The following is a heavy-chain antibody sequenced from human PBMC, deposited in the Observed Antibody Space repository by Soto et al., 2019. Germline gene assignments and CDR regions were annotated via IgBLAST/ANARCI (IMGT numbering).Heavy chain of an antibody. CDR3: ARGSGSSSPYNWFDP. V-gene: IGHV5-51*01. J-gene: IGHJ5*02. Sequence: GESLKISCKGSGYSFTSYWIGWVRQMPGKGLEWMGIIYPGDSDTRYSPSFQGQVTISADKSISTAYLQWSSLKASDTAMYYCARGSGSSSPYNWFDPWGQGTLVTVSS. CDR1: GYSFTSYW. D-gene: IGHD6-13*01. CDR2: IYPGDSDT.